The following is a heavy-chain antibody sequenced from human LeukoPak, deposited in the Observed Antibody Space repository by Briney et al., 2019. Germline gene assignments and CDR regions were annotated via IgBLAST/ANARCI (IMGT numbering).Heavy chain of an antibody. D-gene: IGHD3-16*01. CDR1: GFVFNNRA. CDR3: AKHVSSAPGDAYDV. Sequence: SGGSLRLSCAASGFVFNNRAMSWVRQAPGKGLEWVSTSSSGLSTYYTESVKGRFTISRDNSKKTLFLQMSSLRAEDTAVYFCAKHVSSAPGDAYDVWGQGTLVTVAS. CDR2: SSSGLST. J-gene: IGHJ3*01. V-gene: IGHV3-23*01.